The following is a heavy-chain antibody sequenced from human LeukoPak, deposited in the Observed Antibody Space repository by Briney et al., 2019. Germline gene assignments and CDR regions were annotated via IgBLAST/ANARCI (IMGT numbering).Heavy chain of an antibody. Sequence: SETLSLTCTVSGGSISSGDYYWSWIRQPPGKGLEWIGYIYYSGSTYYNPSLKSRVTISIQTSKSQFSLKLTSVTAADTAVYYCAGDYGDLLTGIRFDTWGQGTLVTVSS. D-gene: IGHD4-17*01. V-gene: IGHV4-30-4*01. J-gene: IGHJ5*02. CDR2: IYYSGST. CDR1: GGSISSGDYY. CDR3: AGDYGDLLTGIRFDT.